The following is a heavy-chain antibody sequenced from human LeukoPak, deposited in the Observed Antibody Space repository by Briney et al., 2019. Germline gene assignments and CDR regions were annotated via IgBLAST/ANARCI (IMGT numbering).Heavy chain of an antibody. CDR1: GGSISSYY. CDR3: ASYYYGSSGYYGVVAEYSQH. V-gene: IGHV4-59*08. Sequence: SETLSLTCTVSGGSISSYYWSWIRQPPGKGLEWIGYIYYSGSTNYNPSLKSRVTISVDTSKNQFSLKLSSVTAADTAVYYCASYYYGSSGYYGVVAEYSQHWGQGTLVTVSS. CDR2: IYYSGST. D-gene: IGHD3-22*01. J-gene: IGHJ1*01.